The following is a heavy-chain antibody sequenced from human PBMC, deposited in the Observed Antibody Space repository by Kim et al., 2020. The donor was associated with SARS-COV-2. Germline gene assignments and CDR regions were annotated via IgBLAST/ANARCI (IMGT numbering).Heavy chain of an antibody. CDR2: INHSGST. CDR3: ARGTYYYGSGSFYYYYYGMDV. V-gene: IGHV4-34*01. J-gene: IGHJ6*02. Sequence: SETLSLTCAVYGGSFSGYYWSWIRQPPGKGLEWIGEINHSGSTNYNPSLKSRVTISVDTSKNQFSLKLSSVTAADTAVYYCARGTYYYGSGSFYYYYYGMDVWGQGTTVTVSS. D-gene: IGHD3-10*01. CDR1: GGSFSGYY.